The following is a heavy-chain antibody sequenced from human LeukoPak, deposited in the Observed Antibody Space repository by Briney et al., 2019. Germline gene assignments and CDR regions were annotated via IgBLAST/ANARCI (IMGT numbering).Heavy chain of an antibody. V-gene: IGHV1-69*04. CDR3: ARDTNEEYSSSSDGLAV. D-gene: IGHD6-6*01. J-gene: IGHJ6*02. Sequence: SVKVSCKASGGNFGNYVIHWVRQAPGQGLEWMGRITPYFGVANYAQTFQDRVTFTADKITNTAYMQISSLKSEDTAVYFCARDTNEEYSSSSDGLAVWGQGTTVTVSS. CDR2: ITPYFGVA. CDR1: GGNFGNYV.